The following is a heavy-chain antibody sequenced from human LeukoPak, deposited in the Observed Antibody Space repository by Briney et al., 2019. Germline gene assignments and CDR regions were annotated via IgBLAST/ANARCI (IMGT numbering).Heavy chain of an antibody. Sequence: SETLSLTCAVYGGSFSGYYWSWIRQPPGKGLEWIGEINHSGSTNYNPSLKSRVTISVDTSKNQFSLKLSSVTAADTAVYYCARGRRIDGWGQRSLVTASS. J-gene: IGHJ5*02. V-gene: IGHV4-34*01. CDR3: ARGRRIDG. CDR1: GGSFSGYY. CDR2: INHSGST.